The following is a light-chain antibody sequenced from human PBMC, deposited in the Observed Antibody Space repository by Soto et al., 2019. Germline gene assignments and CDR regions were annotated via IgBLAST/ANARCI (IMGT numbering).Light chain of an antibody. CDR3: QPAYTFPIP. V-gene: IGKV1-12*01. CDR2: AAS. J-gene: IGKJ5*01. CDR1: QGVTSW. Sequence: MTQYPSSVSSSIGDRVTISCRASQGVTSWLAWYQQKPGKAPKLLIYAASTLHSGVPSRFSGSGSGTDFTLTITSLQHADLATCHCQPAYTFPIPFGPGTR.